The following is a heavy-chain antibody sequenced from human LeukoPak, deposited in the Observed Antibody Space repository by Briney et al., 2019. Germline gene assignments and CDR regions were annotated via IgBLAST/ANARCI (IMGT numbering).Heavy chain of an antibody. D-gene: IGHD2-2*01. J-gene: IGHJ4*02. V-gene: IGHV3-30*02. CDR3: AKESSLGYCSSTSCYYFDY. CDR1: GFTFSSYA. Sequence: GGSLRLSCAASGFTFSSYAMHWVRQAPGKGLEWVAFIRYDGSDKYYADSVKGRFTISRDIPKNTLYLQMNSLRAEDTAVYFCAKESSLGYCSSTSCYYFDYWGQGTLVTVSS. CDR2: IRYDGSDK.